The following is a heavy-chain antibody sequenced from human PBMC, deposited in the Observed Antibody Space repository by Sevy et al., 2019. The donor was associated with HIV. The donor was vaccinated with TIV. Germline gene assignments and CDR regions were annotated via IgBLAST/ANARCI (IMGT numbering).Heavy chain of an antibody. J-gene: IGHJ4*02. CDR3: ARDASVAAYYFDF. V-gene: IGHV3-48*01. Sequence: GVSLRLSCTASGFTFRRNSMNWVRQAPGKGLEWLAYINTLSDTIKYADSVKGRFTISRDNAKNSLYLQMNSLRVEDTAVYYCARDASVAAYYFDFWGQGTLVTVSS. D-gene: IGHD6-19*01. CDR2: INTLSDTI. CDR1: GFTFRRNS.